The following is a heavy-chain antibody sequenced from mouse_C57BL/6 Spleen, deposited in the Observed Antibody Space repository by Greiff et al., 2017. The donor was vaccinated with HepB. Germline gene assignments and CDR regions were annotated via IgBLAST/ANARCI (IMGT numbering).Heavy chain of an antibody. J-gene: IGHJ4*01. D-gene: IGHD2-2*01. Sequence: EVNVVESGGGLVKPGGSLKLSCAASGFTFSSYAMSWVRQTPEKRLEWVATISDGGSYTYYPDNVKGRFTISRDNAKNNLYLQMSHLKSEDTAMYYCARERLRRTGYAMDYWGQGTSVTVSS. CDR1: GFTFSSYA. CDR3: ARERLRRTGYAMDY. CDR2: ISDGGSYT. V-gene: IGHV5-4*01.